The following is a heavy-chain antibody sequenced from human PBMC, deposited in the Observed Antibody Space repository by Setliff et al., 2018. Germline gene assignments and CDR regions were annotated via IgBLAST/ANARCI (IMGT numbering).Heavy chain of an antibody. V-gene: IGHV1-18*01. J-gene: IGHJ3*01. CDR1: GYIFKSYG. CDR2: ISSYNDVT. D-gene: IGHD2-15*01. Sequence: VASVKVSCKASGYIFKSYGISWVRQAPGQGLEWMGWISSYNDVTNYAQSFQGRVTMTTDTSKSAAYMDLRGLRSDDTAVYYCAISTLSICSGGSCPNACDVWGQGTMVTVS. CDR3: AISTLSICSGGSCPNACDV.